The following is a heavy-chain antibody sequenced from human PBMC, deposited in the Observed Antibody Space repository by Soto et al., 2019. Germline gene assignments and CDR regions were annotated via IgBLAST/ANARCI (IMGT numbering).Heavy chain of an antibody. CDR2: INAYNGNT. D-gene: IGHD6-19*01. V-gene: IGHV1-18*04. CDR3: ARRYSSGCSDY. CDR1: GYTFTSYG. Sequence: ASVRVSCKASGYTFTSYGISWVRQAPGQGLEWMGWINAYNGNTNYAQKLQGRVTMTTDTSTNTAYMELRSLRSDDTAMYYCARRYSSGCSDYWGQGTLVTVSS. J-gene: IGHJ4*02.